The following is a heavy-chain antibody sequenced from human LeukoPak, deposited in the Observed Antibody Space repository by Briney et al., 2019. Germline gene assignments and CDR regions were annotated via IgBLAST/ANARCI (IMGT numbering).Heavy chain of an antibody. CDR2: IIPIFGTA. J-gene: IGHJ4*02. CDR1: GATFSSYA. CDR3: ARVAAAGTDDY. Sequence: ASVKVSCKASGATFSSYAISWVRQAPGQGLEWMGGIIPIFGTANYAQKFQGRVTITADESTSTAYMELSSLRSEDTAVYYCARVAAAGTDDYWGQGTLVTVSS. D-gene: IGHD6-13*01. V-gene: IGHV1-69*13.